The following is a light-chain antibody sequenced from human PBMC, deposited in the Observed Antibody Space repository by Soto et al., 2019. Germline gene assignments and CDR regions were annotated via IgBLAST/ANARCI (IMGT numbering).Light chain of an antibody. V-gene: IGLV2-14*01. Sequence: QSVLTQPASVSGSPGQSITISCTGTSSDVGGYNYVSWYQQHPGKAPKLMIYEVSNRPSGVSNRFSGSKSGNTAPLTISGLQAEDEADYYCSSYTSSSTLLFGTGTKLTVL. CDR3: SSYTSSSTLL. J-gene: IGLJ1*01. CDR1: SSDVGGYNY. CDR2: EVS.